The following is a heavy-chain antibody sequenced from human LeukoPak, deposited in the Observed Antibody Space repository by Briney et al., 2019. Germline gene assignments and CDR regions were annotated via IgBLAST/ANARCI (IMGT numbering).Heavy chain of an antibody. CDR3: ARAWTRGNGFDI. V-gene: IGHV4-59*01. D-gene: IGHD3/OR15-3a*01. J-gene: IGHJ3*02. Sequence: SETLSLTCTVSGGSISTYYWSWVRQPPGQGLEWIGYVYYSGNTNYNPSLKSRVIISVDTSKDQFSLKMTSVTAADTAVYYCARAWTRGNGFDIWGQGTMVTVPS. CDR2: VYYSGNT. CDR1: GGSISTYY.